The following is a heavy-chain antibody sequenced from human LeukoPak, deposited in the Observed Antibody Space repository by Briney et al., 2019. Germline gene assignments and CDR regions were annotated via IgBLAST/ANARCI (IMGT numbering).Heavy chain of an antibody. CDR2: MNPNSGNT. D-gene: IGHD1-26*01. CDR1: GYTFTSYD. CDR3: ARGWGSGSYLKTGFDY. J-gene: IGHJ4*02. V-gene: IGHV1-8*01. Sequence: GASVKVSCKASGYTFTSYDINWVRQATGQGLEWMGWMNPNSGNTGYAQKFQSRVTMTRNTSISTAYMELSSLRSEDTAMYYCARGWGSGSYLKTGFDYWGQGTLVTVSS.